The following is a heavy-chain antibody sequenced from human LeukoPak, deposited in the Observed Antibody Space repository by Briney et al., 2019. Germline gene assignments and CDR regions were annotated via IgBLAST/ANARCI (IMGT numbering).Heavy chain of an antibody. V-gene: IGHV3-30*18. Sequence: GGSLRLSCAASGFTSSSYGMHWVRQAPGKGLEWVAVISYDGSNKYYADSVKGRFTISRDNSKNTLYLQMNSLRAEDTAVYYCAKNPAAMVENYFDYWGQGTLVTVSS. J-gene: IGHJ4*02. CDR3: AKNPAAMVENYFDY. CDR2: ISYDGSNK. D-gene: IGHD2-2*01. CDR1: GFTSSSYG.